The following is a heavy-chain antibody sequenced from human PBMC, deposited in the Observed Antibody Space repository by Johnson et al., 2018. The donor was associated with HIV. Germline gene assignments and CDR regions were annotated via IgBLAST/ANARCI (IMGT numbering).Heavy chain of an antibody. D-gene: IGHD2-21*02. V-gene: IGHV3-30*02. J-gene: IGHJ3*02. CDR1: GFTFSSYA. Sequence: QVQLVESGGGWVKPGGSLRLSCAASGFTFSSYAMHWVRQAPGKGLEWVTFIRYDGSNKYYADSVKGRFTISRDNSKNTLYLQMSSLRAEDTAVYYCAKDLVVTAPGAFDIWGQGTMVTVSS. CDR2: IRYDGSNK. CDR3: AKDLVVTAPGAFDI.